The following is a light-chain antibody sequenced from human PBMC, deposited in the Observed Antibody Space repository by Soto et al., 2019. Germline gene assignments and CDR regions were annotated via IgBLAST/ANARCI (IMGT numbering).Light chain of an antibody. CDR2: DVS. CDR3: TSYASSNTFL. Sequence: QSALTQPASVSGSPGQSIAISCTGTSSDIGGYNYVSWYQQHPGKAPKLMIYDVSNRPSGVSNRFSGSKSGNTASLTISGLQAEDEADYYCTSYASSNTFLFGAGTKLTVL. CDR1: SSDIGGYNY. V-gene: IGLV2-14*03. J-gene: IGLJ2*01.